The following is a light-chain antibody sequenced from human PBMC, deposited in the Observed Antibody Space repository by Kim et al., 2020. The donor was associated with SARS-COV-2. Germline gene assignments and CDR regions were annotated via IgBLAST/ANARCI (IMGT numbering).Light chain of an antibody. Sequence: EIVLTQSPATLSLSPGERATLSCRASQSVSSYLAWYQQKPGQAPRLLIYGASTRATGIPARFSGSGSGTEFTLTISSLQSEDFAVYYCQQYNNWPRTFGRGTKVDIK. J-gene: IGKJ1*01. CDR3: QQYNNWPRT. CDR2: GAS. V-gene: IGKV3-15*01. CDR1: QSVSSY.